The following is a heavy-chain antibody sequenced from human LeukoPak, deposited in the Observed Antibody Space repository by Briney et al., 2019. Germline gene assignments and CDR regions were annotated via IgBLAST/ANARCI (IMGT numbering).Heavy chain of an antibody. D-gene: IGHD2-2*02. Sequence: GSLRLSCAASGFTFSSYAIHWIRQPPGKGLEWIGSIYYSGGTYYNPSLKSRVTISVDTSKNQFSLKLSSVTATDTAVYYCARARYPFSDDAFDIWGQGTVVTVSS. J-gene: IGHJ3*02. V-gene: IGHV4-38-2*01. CDR3: ARARYPFSDDAFDI. CDR2: IYYSGGT. CDR1: GFTFSSYA.